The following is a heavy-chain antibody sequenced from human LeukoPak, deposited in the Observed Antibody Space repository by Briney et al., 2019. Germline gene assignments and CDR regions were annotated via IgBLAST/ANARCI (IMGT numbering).Heavy chain of an antibody. CDR2: IYYSGST. D-gene: IGHD1-20*01. CDR3: ARGYNWNRDWYFDL. V-gene: IGHV4-31*03. J-gene: IGHJ2*01. CDR1: GGSISRGGYY. Sequence: SETLSLTCTVSGGSISRGGYYWSWIRQHPGKGLEWIGYIYYSGSTYYNPSLKSRVTISVDTYKNQFSLELSSVTAADTAVYYCARGYNWNRDWYFDLWGRGTLVTVSS.